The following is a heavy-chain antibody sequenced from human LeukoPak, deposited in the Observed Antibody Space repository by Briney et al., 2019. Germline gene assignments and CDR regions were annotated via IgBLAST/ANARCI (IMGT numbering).Heavy chain of an antibody. CDR3: ARGLTYYYDSSGYYFDY. CDR2: IHHSGST. J-gene: IGHJ4*02. D-gene: IGHD3-22*01. V-gene: IGHV4-4*02. Sequence: SETLSLTCAVSGVSISSNLWWTWVRQPPGKGLEWIAEIHHSGSTNYNPSLKSRVTISVDTSKNQFSLKLSSVTAADTAVYYCARGLTYYYDSSGYYFDYWGQGTLVTVSS. CDR1: GVSISSNLW.